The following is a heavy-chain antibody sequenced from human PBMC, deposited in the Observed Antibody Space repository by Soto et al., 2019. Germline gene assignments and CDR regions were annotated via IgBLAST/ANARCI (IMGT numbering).Heavy chain of an antibody. J-gene: IGHJ6*02. CDR3: ARFRGSYGMDV. CDR2: IIPILGIA. D-gene: IGHD3-10*01. V-gene: IGHV1-69*02. Sequence: QVQLVQSGAEVKKPGSSVKVSCKASGGTFSSYTISWVRQAPGQGLEWMGRIIPILGIANYAQKFQGRVTITADKSPSTASMELRSLRSEDTAVYYCARFRGSYGMDVWGQGTTVTVSS. CDR1: GGTFSSYT.